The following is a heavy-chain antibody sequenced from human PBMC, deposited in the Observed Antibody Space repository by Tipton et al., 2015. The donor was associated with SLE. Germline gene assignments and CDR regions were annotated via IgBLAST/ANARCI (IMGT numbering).Heavy chain of an antibody. CDR3: ARVPVARHYFDY. D-gene: IGHD2-15*01. J-gene: IGHJ4*02. CDR1: GYSISGGYY. CDR2: IYHSGST. V-gene: IGHV4-38-2*01. Sequence: LRLSCDVFGYSISGGYYWGWIRQTPGKGLEWIGSIYHSGSTNYNPSLKSRVTISVDTSKNQFSLKLSSVTAADTAVYYCARVPVARHYFDYWGQGTLVTVSS.